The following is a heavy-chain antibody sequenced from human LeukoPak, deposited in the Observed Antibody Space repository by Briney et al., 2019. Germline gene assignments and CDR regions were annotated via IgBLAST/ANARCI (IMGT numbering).Heavy chain of an antibody. D-gene: IGHD2-21*02. J-gene: IGHJ4*02. Sequence: GGSLRLSCAASGFTLSSYAMTWVRQAPGKGLGWVSSISVSGSNTYYADSVQGRFTISRDSSKNTLYLQMNSLRAEDTAVYFCAKARIVIVTAIPFDFWGQGALVTVSS. CDR3: AKARIVIVTAIPFDF. CDR2: ISVSGSNT. V-gene: IGHV3-23*01. CDR1: GFTLSSYA.